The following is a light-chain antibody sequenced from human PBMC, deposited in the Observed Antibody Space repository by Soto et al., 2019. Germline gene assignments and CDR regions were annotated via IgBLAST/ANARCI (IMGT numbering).Light chain of an antibody. Sequence: EIVLTQSPGTLSLSPGERATLSCRASHSVSSTYLAWYQQKPGQAPRLLLYGASSRATGIPDRFSGSGSGTDFTLTISRLEPEDFAVYYCQKYNRAPLTFGGGTKVEIK. CDR3: QKYNRAPLT. V-gene: IGKV3-20*01. CDR2: GAS. CDR1: HSVSSTY. J-gene: IGKJ4*01.